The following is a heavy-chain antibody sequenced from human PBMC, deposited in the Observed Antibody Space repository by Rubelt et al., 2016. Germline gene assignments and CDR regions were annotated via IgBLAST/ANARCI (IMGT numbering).Heavy chain of an antibody. Sequence: QVQLQQWGAGLLKPSETLSLTCAVYGGSFSGYYWSWIRQPPGKGLEWIGEINHSGSTNYNPSPKSRVPIPVDTSKNQFSLKLNSVTAADTAVYYCARVRGPLDYWGQGTLVTVSS. D-gene: IGHD3-10*01. CDR2: INHSGST. CDR1: GGSFSGYY. J-gene: IGHJ4*02. V-gene: IGHV4-34*01. CDR3: ARVRGPLDY.